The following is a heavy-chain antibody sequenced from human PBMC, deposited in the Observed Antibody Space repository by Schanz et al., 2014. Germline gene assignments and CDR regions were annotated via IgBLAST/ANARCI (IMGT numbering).Heavy chain of an antibody. V-gene: IGHV3-48*01. CDR1: GFVFSSYS. CDR2: ISGSSRTI. CDR3: ARGGSGSHYRLDY. D-gene: IGHD1-26*01. J-gene: IGHJ4*02. Sequence: EVQLLESGGGLVQPGGSLRLSCLASGFVFSSYSMNWVRQAPGKGLQWVSYISGSSRTIYYADSMKGRFTVSRDNAENALYLQMNSLRAEDTGLYFCARGGSGSHYRLDYWGQGTLVTVSS.